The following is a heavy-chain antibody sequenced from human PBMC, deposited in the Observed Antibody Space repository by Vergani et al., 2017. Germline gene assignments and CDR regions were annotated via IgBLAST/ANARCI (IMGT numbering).Heavy chain of an antibody. CDR1: GGSFSDYY. Sequence: QVQLQQWGAGLLKPSETLSLTCAVYGGSFSDYYWNWIRQPPGKGLEWIWEINHSGSTNYNPSLKSRVTISVDTSKNQFSLKLSSVTAADTAVYYCARGHPHCSSTSCQLYYYYMDVWGKGTTVTVSS. CDR3: ARGHPHCSSTSCQLYYYYMDV. D-gene: IGHD2-2*01. J-gene: IGHJ6*03. V-gene: IGHV4-34*01. CDR2: INHSGST.